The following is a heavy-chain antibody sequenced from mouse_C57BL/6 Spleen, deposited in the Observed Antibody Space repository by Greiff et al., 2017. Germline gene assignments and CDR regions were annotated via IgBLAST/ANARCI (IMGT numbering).Heavy chain of an antibody. CDR1: GYAFSSSW. CDR3: ARGTALFDY. Sequence: VQLQQSGPELVKPGASVKISCKASGYAFSSSWMNWVKQRPGKGLEWIGRIYPGDGDTNYNGKFKGKATLTADKSSSTAYMQLSSLTSEDSAVYFCARGTALFDYWGQGTTLTVSS. V-gene: IGHV1-82*01. CDR2: IYPGDGDT. D-gene: IGHD3-3*01. J-gene: IGHJ2*01.